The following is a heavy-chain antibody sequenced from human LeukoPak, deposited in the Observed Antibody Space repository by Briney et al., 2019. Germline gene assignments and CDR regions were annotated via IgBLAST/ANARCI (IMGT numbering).Heavy chain of an antibody. CDR3: ARASQQPMVRGVITKYYYMDV. V-gene: IGHV1-46*01. D-gene: IGHD3-10*01. Sequence: AASVKVSCKASGYTFTSYYMHWVRQAPGQGLEWMGIINPSGGSTSYAQKFQGRVTMTRDTSTSTVYMELSSLRSEDTAVYYCARASQQPMVRGVITKYYYMDVWGKGTTVTISS. CDR1: GYTFTSYY. CDR2: INPSGGST. J-gene: IGHJ6*03.